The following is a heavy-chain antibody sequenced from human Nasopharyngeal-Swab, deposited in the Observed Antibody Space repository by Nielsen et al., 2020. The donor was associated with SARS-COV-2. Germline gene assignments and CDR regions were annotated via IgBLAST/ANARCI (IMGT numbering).Heavy chain of an antibody. CDR3: ARGKPLYDSSGYYFDY. J-gene: IGHJ4*02. CDR2: ISPNSGGT. D-gene: IGHD3-22*01. V-gene: IGHV1-2*06. Sequence: ASVKVSCKASGYTFTGYYMHWVRQAPGQGLEWMGRISPNSGGTNYAQKFQGRVTMTRDTSISTAYMELSRLRSDDTAVYYCARGKPLYDSSGYYFDYWGQGTLVTVSS. CDR1: GYTFTGYY.